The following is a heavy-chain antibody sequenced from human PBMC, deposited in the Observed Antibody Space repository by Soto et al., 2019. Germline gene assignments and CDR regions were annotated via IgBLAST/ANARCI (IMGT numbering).Heavy chain of an antibody. V-gene: IGHV4-31*03. J-gene: IGHJ4*02. CDR1: GDSMPTVGYS. Sequence: QVQLQQSGPGLVKPSQTLSLTCTISGDSMPTVGYSWTWIRQHPGQGLEWIGAISYSGSTYDISSLNGRVSIAADTSKNQFSLKLNSVTAADTTMYYSTRGHYRGQGTL. CDR2: ISYSGST. CDR3: TRGHY.